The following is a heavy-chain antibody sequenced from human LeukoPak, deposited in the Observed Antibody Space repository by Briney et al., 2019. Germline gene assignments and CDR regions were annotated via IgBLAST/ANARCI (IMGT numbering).Heavy chain of an antibody. CDR2: VYYSGST. CDR1: GGSISTYY. Sequence: SETLSLTCTVSGGSISTYYWSWIWQPPGKGLEWIGYVYYSGSTDCNPSLKSRVTTSIDTSKNQFSLKLTSVTAADTAVYYCARAPSNWFFDYWGQGTLVTVSS. D-gene: IGHD6-13*01. V-gene: IGHV4-59*01. J-gene: IGHJ4*02. CDR3: ARAPSNWFFDY.